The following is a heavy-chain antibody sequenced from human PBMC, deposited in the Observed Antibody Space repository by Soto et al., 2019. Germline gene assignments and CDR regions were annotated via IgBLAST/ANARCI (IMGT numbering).Heavy chain of an antibody. Sequence: ASVKVSCTVSGYTLTELSMHWVRQAPGKGLEWMGGFDPEDGETIYAQKFQGRVTMTEDTSTDTAYMELSSLRSEDTAVYYCATGHGGGTGEYYFDYWGQGTLVTVSS. CDR2: FDPEDGET. D-gene: IGHD3-10*01. J-gene: IGHJ4*02. CDR1: GYTLTELS. CDR3: ATGHGGGTGEYYFDY. V-gene: IGHV1-24*01.